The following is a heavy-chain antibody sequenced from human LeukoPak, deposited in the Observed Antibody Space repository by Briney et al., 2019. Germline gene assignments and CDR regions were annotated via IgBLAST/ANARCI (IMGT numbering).Heavy chain of an antibody. J-gene: IGHJ4*02. D-gene: IGHD7-27*01. Sequence: RQSGPALLKPTQTLTLTCTYSGFSLSTSGVPVSWIRQPPGKALEWLARIDWDDGKFYSTSLKTRLTISKDTSKNQVVLTVTNMDPVDTATYYCARTLANWGLYFDYWGQGTLVTVSS. V-gene: IGHV2-70*04. CDR3: ARTLANWGLYFDY. CDR1: GFSLSTSGVP. CDR2: IDWDDGK.